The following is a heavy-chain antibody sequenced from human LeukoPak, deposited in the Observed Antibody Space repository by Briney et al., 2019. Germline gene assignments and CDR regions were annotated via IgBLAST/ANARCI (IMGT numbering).Heavy chain of an antibody. CDR2: ISCTGGSGDST. Sequence: GGSLRLSCAASGFTFSDYAMSWVRQAPGKGLEWISAISCTGGSGDSTYYADSVKGRFTISRDNSKITLYLQMNSLRAEDTAVYYCAKDFYSVTYPRFDYWGQGTLVTVSS. CDR3: AKDFYSVTYPRFDY. J-gene: IGHJ4*02. V-gene: IGHV3-23*01. CDR1: GFTFSDYA. D-gene: IGHD4-23*01.